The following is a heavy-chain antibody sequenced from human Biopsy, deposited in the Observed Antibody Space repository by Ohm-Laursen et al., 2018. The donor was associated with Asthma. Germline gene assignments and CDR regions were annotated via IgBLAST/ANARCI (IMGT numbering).Heavy chain of an antibody. CDR3: ARTYYDFLTGQVNDAFDI. Sequence: ASVKVSCQASGYTFINYAIHWVRQAPGQRLEWMGWINAGNGNTKYSQKFQGRVTISRDTSASTAYMELSSLRSEDTAVYYCARTYYDFLTGQVNDAFDIWGQGTMVTVSS. CDR2: INAGNGNT. J-gene: IGHJ3*02. CDR1: GYTFINYA. D-gene: IGHD3-9*01. V-gene: IGHV1-3*01.